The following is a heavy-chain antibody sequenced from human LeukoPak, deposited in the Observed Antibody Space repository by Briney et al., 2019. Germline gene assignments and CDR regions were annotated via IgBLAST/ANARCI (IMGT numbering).Heavy chain of an antibody. Sequence: PSETLSLTCSVSGGPISSYYWSWIRQPPGKGLEWIAYIYYSGSTNYNPSLKSRVTISVDTSKNQFSLKLSSVTAADTAVYYCARADSSGWYAAWFDPWGQGTRVTVSS. CDR3: ARADSSGWYAAWFDP. CDR2: IYYSGST. D-gene: IGHD6-19*01. J-gene: IGHJ5*02. CDR1: GGPISSYY. V-gene: IGHV4-59*01.